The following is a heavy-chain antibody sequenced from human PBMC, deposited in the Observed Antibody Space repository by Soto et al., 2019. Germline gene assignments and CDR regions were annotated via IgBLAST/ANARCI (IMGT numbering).Heavy chain of an antibody. CDR1: GFTFSSYA. CDR3: ARRGPGTYFDY. D-gene: IGHD6-13*01. J-gene: IGHJ4*02. V-gene: IGHV3-23*01. CDR2: ISGSGGST. Sequence: GGSLRLSCAASGFTFSSYAMNWVRQAPGKGLEWVSVISGSGGSTYYADSVKGRFTISRDNSKNTLYLQRNSLRAEDTAVYYCARRGPGTYFDYWGQGTLVTVSS.